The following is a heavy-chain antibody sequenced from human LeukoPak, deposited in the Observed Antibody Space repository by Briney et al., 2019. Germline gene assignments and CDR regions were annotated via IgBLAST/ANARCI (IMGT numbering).Heavy chain of an antibody. CDR1: GYTFTSYG. Sequence: ASVKVSCKASGYTFTSYGISWVRQAPGQGLEWMGWISAYNGNTNYAQKLQGRVTMTTDTSTSTAYMELRSLRSDDTAVYYCARESSLDYDILTGYYKVGDYFDYWGQGTLVTVSS. J-gene: IGHJ4*02. V-gene: IGHV1-18*01. CDR2: ISAYNGNT. CDR3: ARESSLDYDILTGYYKVGDYFDY. D-gene: IGHD3-9*01.